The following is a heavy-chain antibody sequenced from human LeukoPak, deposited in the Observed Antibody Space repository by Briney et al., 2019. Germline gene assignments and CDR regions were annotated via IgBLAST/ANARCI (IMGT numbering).Heavy chain of an antibody. CDR2: ISYDGSKK. CDR1: GFTFSRYA. V-gene: IGHV3-30*04. Sequence: GGSLRLSCVASGFTFSRYAMHWVRQAPGKGLEWVAVISYDGSKKDYADSVKGRFTISRDNAKNTLYLQMNSLRAEDTAVYYCAALDHGHDYWGQGTLVTVSS. CDR3: AALDHGHDY. J-gene: IGHJ4*02.